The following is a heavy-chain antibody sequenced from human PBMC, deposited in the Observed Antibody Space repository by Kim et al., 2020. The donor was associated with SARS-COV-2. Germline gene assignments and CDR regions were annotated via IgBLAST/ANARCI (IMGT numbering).Heavy chain of an antibody. CDR2: IYYSGST. CDR1: GGSISSYY. J-gene: IGHJ4*02. D-gene: IGHD3-22*01. CDR3: ARAGYYDSSGYYYAAYFDY. Sequence: SETLSLTCTVSGGSISSYYWSWIRQPPGKGLEWIGYIYYSGSTNYNPSLKSRVTISVDTSKNQFSLKLSSVTAADTAVYYCARAGYYDSSGYYYAAYFDYWGQGTLVTVSS. V-gene: IGHV4-59*13.